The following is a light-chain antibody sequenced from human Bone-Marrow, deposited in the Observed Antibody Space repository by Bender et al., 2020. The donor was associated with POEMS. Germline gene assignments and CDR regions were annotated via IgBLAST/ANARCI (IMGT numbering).Light chain of an antibody. CDR3: QSYDNSLGGGM. CDR1: SSNTGSGYD. V-gene: IGLV1-40*01. CDR2: GYN. J-gene: IGLJ3*02. Sequence: QSALTKPASVSGSPGQSITISCTGSSSNTGSGYDINWYQHLPGTAPKLLIYGYNNRPSGVPDRFSGSKSGTSASLAITGLQAEDEGDYYCQSYDNSLGGGMFGGGTKLTVL.